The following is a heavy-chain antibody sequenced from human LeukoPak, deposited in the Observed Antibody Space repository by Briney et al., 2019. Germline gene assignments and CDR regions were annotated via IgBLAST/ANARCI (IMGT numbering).Heavy chain of an antibody. CDR3: ARDSWETYYYDSSGGNDY. Sequence: PSETLSLTCTVSGGSISSYYWSWIRQPPGKGLEWIGYIYYSGSTNYNPSLKSRVTISVDTSKNQFSLKLSSVTAADTAVYYCARDSWETYYYDSSGGNDYWGQGTLVTVSS. V-gene: IGHV4-59*12. CDR2: IYYSGST. CDR1: GGSISSYY. J-gene: IGHJ4*02. D-gene: IGHD3-22*01.